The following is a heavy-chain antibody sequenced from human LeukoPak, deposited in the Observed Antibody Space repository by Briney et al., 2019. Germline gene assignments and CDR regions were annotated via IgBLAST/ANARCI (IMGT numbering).Heavy chain of an antibody. CDR2: ISYDGSNK. J-gene: IGHJ3*02. D-gene: IGHD3-9*01. Sequence: GGSLRLSCAASGFTFSSYGMHWVRKAPAKGLEWVAVISYDGSNKYYADSVKGRFTISRDNSKNTLYLQMNSLRAEDTAVYYCAKVRSRLGDAFDIWGQGTMVTVSS. V-gene: IGHV3-30*18. CDR1: GFTFSSYG. CDR3: AKVRSRLGDAFDI.